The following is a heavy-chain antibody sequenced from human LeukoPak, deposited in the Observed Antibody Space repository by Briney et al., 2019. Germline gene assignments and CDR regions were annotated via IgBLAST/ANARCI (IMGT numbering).Heavy chain of an antibody. CDR1: GFTFNNYA. CDR3: AREGYYAFDI. J-gene: IGHJ3*02. V-gene: IGHV3-30*09. Sequence: GGSLRLSCAASGFTFNNYAMQWVRQAPGKGLEGVAIISYDGSNQYYADSVKGRFAISRDSSQNTLYLQMNTLRVEDTAVYFCAREGYYAFDIWGQGTMVTVPS. D-gene: IGHD3-22*01. CDR2: ISYDGSNQ.